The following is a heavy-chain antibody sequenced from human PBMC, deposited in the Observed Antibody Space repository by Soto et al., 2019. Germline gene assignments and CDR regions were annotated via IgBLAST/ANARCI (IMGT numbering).Heavy chain of an antibody. D-gene: IGHD1-20*01. Sequence: SETLSLTCTVSGGSISSGDYYWSWIRQPPGKGLEWIGYIYYSGSTYYNPSLKSRVTISVDTSKNQFSLKLSSVTAADTAVYYSAREGAITGRGRFDYSGQGTLVTVSS. CDR3: AREGAITGRGRFDY. CDR2: IYYSGST. J-gene: IGHJ4*02. CDR1: GGSISSGDYY. V-gene: IGHV4-30-4*01.